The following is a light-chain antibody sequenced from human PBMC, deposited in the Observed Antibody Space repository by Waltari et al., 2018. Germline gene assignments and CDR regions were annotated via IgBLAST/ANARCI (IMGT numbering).Light chain of an antibody. Sequence: QSVLTQPPSVSAAPGRRVTISCTGDISNIGAGYDVHWYQQLPETSPKLLIYGNNNRPSGVPDRFSASRSGTSASLAITGLQAEDEAEYYCQSFDGRRTLFGGGTKLTVL. CDR3: QSFDGRRTL. CDR2: GNN. CDR1: ISNIGAGYD. V-gene: IGLV1-40*01. J-gene: IGLJ2*01.